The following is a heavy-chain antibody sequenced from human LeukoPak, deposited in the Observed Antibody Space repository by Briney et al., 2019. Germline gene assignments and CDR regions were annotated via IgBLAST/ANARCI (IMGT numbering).Heavy chain of an antibody. CDR2: IHTSGST. CDR1: GGSISSGDYY. CDR3: ARVWNRGWLDP. J-gene: IGHJ5*02. V-gene: IGHV4-61*02. D-gene: IGHD7-27*01. Sequence: SQTLSLTCTVSGGSISSGDYYWTWIRQPAGKGLEWIGRIHTSGSTNYKPSLQSRVTIAMDTSKNQFSLKLSSVTAADTAVYYCARVWNRGWLDPWGQGTLVTVSS.